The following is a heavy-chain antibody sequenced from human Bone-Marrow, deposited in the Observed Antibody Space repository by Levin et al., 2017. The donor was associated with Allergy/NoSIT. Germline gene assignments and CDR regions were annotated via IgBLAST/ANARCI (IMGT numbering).Heavy chain of an antibody. Sequence: ASVKVSCKASGYDFTRYALNWVRQAPGQGLEWMGWINTNTGDPTYAQDFKGRFVFSLDTSVRTAYLQITSLRSEDTAVYFCARGSWDNYWSTYYRPPFDYWGQGTLVTVSS. D-gene: IGHD3-3*01. J-gene: IGHJ4*02. V-gene: IGHV7-4-1*02. CDR3: ARGSWDNYWSTYYRPPFDY. CDR2: INTNTGDP. CDR1: GYDFTRYA.